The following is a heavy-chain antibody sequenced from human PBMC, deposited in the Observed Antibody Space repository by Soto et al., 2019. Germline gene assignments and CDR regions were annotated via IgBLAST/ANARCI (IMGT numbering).Heavy chain of an antibody. Sequence: ASVKVSCKASGYTFTGYYMHWVRQAPGQGLEWMGWINPNSGGTNYAQKFQGRVTMTRDTSISTAYMELSRLRSDDTAVYYCARDFPLWGAFDIWGQGTMVTVSS. D-gene: IGHD3-16*01. CDR1: GYTFTGYY. V-gene: IGHV1-2*02. CDR3: ARDFPLWGAFDI. J-gene: IGHJ3*02. CDR2: INPNSGGT.